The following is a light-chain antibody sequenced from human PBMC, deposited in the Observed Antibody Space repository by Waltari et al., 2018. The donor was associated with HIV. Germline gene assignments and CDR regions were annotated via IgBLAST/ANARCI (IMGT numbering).Light chain of an antibody. CDR1: NSNIGNNY. J-gene: IGLJ2*01. CDR3: GTWDSSLSAGV. Sequence: QSVLTQPPSVSAAPGQKVTISCSGSNSNIGNNYVSWYQQLPGTAPKLLIYDNNKRPSGIPDRFSGSKSGTSATLGITGLQTGDEADYYCGTWDSSLSAGVFGGGTKL. V-gene: IGLV1-51*01. CDR2: DNN.